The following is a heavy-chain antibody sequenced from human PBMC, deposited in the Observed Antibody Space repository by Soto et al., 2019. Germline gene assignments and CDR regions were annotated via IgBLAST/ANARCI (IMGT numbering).Heavy chain of an antibody. J-gene: IGHJ6*03. CDR3: ARLGGYYYMDV. D-gene: IGHD3-10*01. V-gene: IGHV4-61*03. CDR2: IYYSGST. Sequence: SETLSLTCTVSGGSIGSSSYYWGWIRQPPGKGLECIGYIYYSGSTNYNPSLKSRVTISLDTSKNHFSLKLSSVTPADTAVYYCARLGGYYYMDVWGKGTTVTVSS. CDR1: GGSIGSSSYY.